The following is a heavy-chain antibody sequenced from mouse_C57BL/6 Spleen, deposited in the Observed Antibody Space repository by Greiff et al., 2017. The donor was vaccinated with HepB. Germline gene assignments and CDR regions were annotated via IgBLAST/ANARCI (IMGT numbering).Heavy chain of an antibody. Sequence: VQVVESGAELVRPGASVTLSCKASGYTFTDYEMHWVKQTPVHGLEWIGAIDPETGGTAYNQKFKGKAILTADKSSSTAYMELRSLTSEDSAVYYCTRGGLRRTDAMDYWGQGTSVTVSS. CDR1: GYTFTDYE. V-gene: IGHV1-15*01. CDR2: IDPETGGT. D-gene: IGHD2-4*01. J-gene: IGHJ4*01. CDR3: TRGGLRRTDAMDY.